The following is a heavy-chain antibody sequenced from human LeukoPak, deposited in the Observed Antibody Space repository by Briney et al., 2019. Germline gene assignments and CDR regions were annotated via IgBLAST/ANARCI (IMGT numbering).Heavy chain of an antibody. CDR2: IYYSGST. J-gene: IGHJ4*02. D-gene: IGHD4-17*01. CDR1: RASTRNGRYS. V-gene: IGHV4-31*03. Sequence: SHNLSLTSSVSRASTRNGRYSRSWTRQHLRNRLAWIGYIYYSGSTYYNPSLKSRVTISVDTSKSQFYLKLCSVTAADTAVYYCARVPYGDYVVDYWGQGTLVTVSS. CDR3: ARVPYGDYVVDY.